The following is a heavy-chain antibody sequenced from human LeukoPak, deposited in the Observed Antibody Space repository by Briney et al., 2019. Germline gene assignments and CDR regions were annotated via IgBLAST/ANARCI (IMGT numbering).Heavy chain of an antibody. Sequence: GASVKVSCKASGYTFTDYYMHWVRQAPGQGLEWMGRIYPNSGGTNYAQKFQGRVAMTRDTSISTAYMEPSRLRSDDTAVYYCAALLAASGNWFDPWGQGILVTVSS. D-gene: IGHD6-13*01. CDR2: IYPNSGGT. CDR1: GYTFTDYY. CDR3: AALLAASGNWFDP. J-gene: IGHJ5*02. V-gene: IGHV1-2*06.